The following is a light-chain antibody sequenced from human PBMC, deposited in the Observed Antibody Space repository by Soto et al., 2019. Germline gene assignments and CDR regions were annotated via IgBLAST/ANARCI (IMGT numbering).Light chain of an antibody. V-gene: IGKV1-9*01. CDR2: AAS. J-gene: IGKJ4*01. CDR3: QQLHTYPLT. Sequence: DIQLTQSPSFVSASVGDRVTITCRASQGISRSLAWYQQKPGKAPNLLIYAASTLQSGVPSGFSGSGSGTEFTLTISSLQPEDFATYYCQQLHTYPLTFGGGTKVEIK. CDR1: QGISRS.